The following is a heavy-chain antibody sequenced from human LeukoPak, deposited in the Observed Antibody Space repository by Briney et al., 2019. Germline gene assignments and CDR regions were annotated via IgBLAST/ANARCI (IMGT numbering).Heavy chain of an antibody. J-gene: IGHJ4*02. CDR1: GFTFSSYA. CDR3: AKDSPSCRGASCLLSDN. Sequence: PGGSLRLSCAASGFTFSSYAMSWVRQAPGKGLEWVSAISGSGGSTYYADSVKGRFTISRDNSKNTLYLQLNSLRAEDTALYFCAKDSPSCRGASCLLSDNWGQGTLVTVSS. D-gene: IGHD2-15*01. V-gene: IGHV3-23*01. CDR2: ISGSGGST.